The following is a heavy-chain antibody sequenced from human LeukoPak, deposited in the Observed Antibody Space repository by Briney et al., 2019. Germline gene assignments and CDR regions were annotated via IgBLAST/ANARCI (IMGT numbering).Heavy chain of an antibody. CDR1: GFTFEDFG. CDR2: INWSGDSI. D-gene: IGHD3-10*01. J-gene: IGHJ4*02. Sequence: GGSLRLSCAASGFTFEDFGMSWVRQVPGKGLEGVSGINWSGDSIHYAASVKGRFTISRDNSKNTLYLQMNSLRAEDTAVYYCAKDPSYYGSTSNNDYWGQGTLVTVSS. CDR3: AKDPSYYGSTSNNDY. V-gene: IGHV3-20*04.